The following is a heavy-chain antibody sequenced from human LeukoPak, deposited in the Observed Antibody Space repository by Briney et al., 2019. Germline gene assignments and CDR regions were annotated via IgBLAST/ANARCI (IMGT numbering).Heavy chain of an antibody. J-gene: IGHJ3*02. D-gene: IGHD2-15*01. CDR3: AKDRACSGGSCYLPDAFDI. V-gene: IGHV3-23*01. Sequence: GSLRLSCAASGFTFSSYAMSWVRPAPGKGLEWVSAISGSGGSTYYADSVKGRFTISRDNSKNTLYLQMNSLRAEDTAVYYCAKDRACSGGSCYLPDAFDIWGQGTMVTVSS. CDR2: ISGSGGST. CDR1: GFTFSSYA.